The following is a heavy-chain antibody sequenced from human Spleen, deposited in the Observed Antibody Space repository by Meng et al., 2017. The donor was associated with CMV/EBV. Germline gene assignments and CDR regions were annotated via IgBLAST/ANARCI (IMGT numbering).Heavy chain of an antibody. CDR1: GYSIEYFW. Sequence: EAGGGCVQPGVSLMSSCAVSGYSIEYFWLSWVRQAQGKRLGWVASIKGDGREQNYVDSVKGRYTISRDNSKNSLYRQINSLRVEDTAVYYCRDGPSSGRWGQGTLVTVSS. J-gene: IGHJ4*02. V-gene: IGHV3-7*02. D-gene: IGHD2-8*01. CDR3: RDGPSSGR. CDR2: IKGDGREQ.